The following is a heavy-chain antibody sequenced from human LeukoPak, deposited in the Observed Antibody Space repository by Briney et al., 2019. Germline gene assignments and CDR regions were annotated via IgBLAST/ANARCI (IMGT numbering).Heavy chain of an antibody. Sequence: GGSLRLSCAASGFTFSTYAMTWVRQAPGKGLEWVSSISGSGGDTYYAGSVKGRFTISRDNSKNTLYLQMNSLRVEDTAVYYCATPSDGSGSYFGYWGQGTLVSVSS. CDR2: ISGSGGDT. V-gene: IGHV3-23*01. J-gene: IGHJ4*02. D-gene: IGHD3-10*01. CDR3: ATPSDGSGSYFGY. CDR1: GFTFSTYA.